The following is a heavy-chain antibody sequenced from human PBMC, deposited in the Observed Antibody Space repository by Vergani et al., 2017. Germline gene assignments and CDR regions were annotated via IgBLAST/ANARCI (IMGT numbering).Heavy chain of an antibody. Sequence: EVQLLESGGSLKQPGGSVRLSCAASGFTFSTYAMHWVRQAPGKGLEWVSALTGGGGSTYYADSFKGLFIIFRDNSRDTLYLQMNRLIPEDTATYYCVKDAGSYENFFDSCCQGTLVTVSS. CDR1: GFTFSTYA. V-gene: IGHV3-23*01. CDR2: LTGGGGST. D-gene: IGHD1-26*01. CDR3: VKDAGSYENFFDS. J-gene: IGHJ4*02.